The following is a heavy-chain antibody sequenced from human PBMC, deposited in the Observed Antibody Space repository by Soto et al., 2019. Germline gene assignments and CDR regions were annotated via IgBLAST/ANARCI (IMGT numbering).Heavy chain of an antibody. CDR2: ISSSSSTI. Sequence: GGSLRLSCASSGFTFSSYSMNWVRQAPGKGLEWVSYISSSSSTIYYADSVKGRFTISRDNAKNSLYLQMNSLRDEDTAVYYCARAIVPAAIYGMDVWGQGTTVTVYS. CDR3: ARAIVPAAIYGMDV. V-gene: IGHV3-48*02. D-gene: IGHD2-2*01. CDR1: GFTFSSYS. J-gene: IGHJ6*02.